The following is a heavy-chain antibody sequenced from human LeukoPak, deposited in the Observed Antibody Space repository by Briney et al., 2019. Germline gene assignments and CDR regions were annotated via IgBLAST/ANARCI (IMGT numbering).Heavy chain of an antibody. CDR2: VYTSGST. CDR3: ARAAPSITMVRGVFRKNNWFDP. J-gene: IGHJ5*02. D-gene: IGHD3-10*01. Sequence: SETLSLTCTVSSGSISSDNYSWSWIRQPAGKGLEWIGRVYTSGSTNYNPSLKSRVTISVDTSKNQFSLKLSSVTAADTAVYYCARAAPSITMVRGVFRKNNWFDPWGQGTLVTVSS. CDR1: SGSISSDNYS. V-gene: IGHV4-61*02.